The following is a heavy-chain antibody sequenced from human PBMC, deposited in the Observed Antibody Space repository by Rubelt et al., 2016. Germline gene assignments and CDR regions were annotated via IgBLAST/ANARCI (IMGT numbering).Heavy chain of an antibody. CDR3: ARDAGYNSGWYFDY. CDR2: SNPSGST. V-gene: IGHV4-34*01. Sequence: QVQLQQWGAGLLKPSETLSLTCAVYGGSLSGYYWSWIRQSPGKGLEWIGESNPSGSTNYNPSLKSRVTISVDTSENQFSLNLRSMTAADTAVYYCARDAGYNSGWYFDYWGQGTLVTVSS. D-gene: IGHD6-19*01. J-gene: IGHJ4*02. CDR1: GGSLSGYY.